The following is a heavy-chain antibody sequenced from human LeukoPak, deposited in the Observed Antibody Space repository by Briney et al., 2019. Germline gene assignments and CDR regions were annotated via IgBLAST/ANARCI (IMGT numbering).Heavy chain of an antibody. Sequence: GGSLRLSCGASGFTFSNYGMLWVRQAPGKGLEWVAVISYDGSNKYYADSVKGRFTISRDNSKNTLYLQMNSLRAEDTAVYYCAKEWYYYDSSGYSPFDYWGQGTLVTVSS. V-gene: IGHV3-30*18. D-gene: IGHD3-22*01. CDR2: ISYDGSNK. CDR3: AKEWYYYDSSGYSPFDY. J-gene: IGHJ4*02. CDR1: GFTFSNYG.